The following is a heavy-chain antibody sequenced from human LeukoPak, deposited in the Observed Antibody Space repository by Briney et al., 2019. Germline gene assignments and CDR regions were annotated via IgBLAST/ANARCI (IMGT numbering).Heavy chain of an antibody. Sequence: PGGSLRLSCAASGFTFSSYGMHWVRQAPGKGLEWVAVISYDGSNKYYADSVKGRFTISRDNSKNTLYLQMNSLRAEDTAVYYCEFRAAAATLRGAIDYWGQGTLVTVSS. CDR3: EFRAAAATLRGAIDY. CDR2: ISYDGSNK. CDR1: GFTFSSYG. D-gene: IGHD6-13*01. V-gene: IGHV3-30*03. J-gene: IGHJ4*02.